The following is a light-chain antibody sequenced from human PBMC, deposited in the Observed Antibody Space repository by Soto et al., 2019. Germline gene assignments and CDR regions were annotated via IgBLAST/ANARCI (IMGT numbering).Light chain of an antibody. J-gene: IGLJ1*01. CDR1: SSDVGGYNY. Sequence: QSVLTQPASVSGSPGQSITISCTGTSSDVGGYNYVSWYQQHPGKAPKLMIYEVTNRPSGVSNRFSASKSGNTVSLTISGLQAEDGADYYCSSYTSSSTQVFGTGTKVTVL. CDR2: EVT. CDR3: SSYTSSSTQV. V-gene: IGLV2-14*01.